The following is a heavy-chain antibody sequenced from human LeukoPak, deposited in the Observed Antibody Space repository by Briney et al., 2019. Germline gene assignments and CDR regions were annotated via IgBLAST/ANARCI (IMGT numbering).Heavy chain of an antibody. CDR2: IYYSGST. CDR1: GGSISSYY. D-gene: IGHD5-18*01. J-gene: IGHJ4*02. Sequence: PSETLSLTCTVSGGSISSYYWGWIRQPPGKGLEWIGYIYYSGSTNYNPSLKSRVTISVDTSKNQFSLKLRSVTAADTAVYYCARGRRYSYGPGVTDYWGQGTLVTVSS. V-gene: IGHV4-59*12. CDR3: ARGRRYSYGPGVTDY.